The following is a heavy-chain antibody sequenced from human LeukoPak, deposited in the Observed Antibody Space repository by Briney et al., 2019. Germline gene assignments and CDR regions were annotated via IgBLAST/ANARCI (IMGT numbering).Heavy chain of an antibody. D-gene: IGHD3-10*01. J-gene: IGHJ4*02. V-gene: IGHV3-53*01. Sequence: GGSLRLSCAASGFTVSSNYMSWVRQAPGKGLEWVSVIYRGGSTYYADSVKGRFTISRDNSKDTLYLQMNSLRAEDTAVYYCARIRGGWYIDYWGQGTLVTVSS. CDR3: ARIRGGWYIDY. CDR1: GFTVSSNY. CDR2: IYRGGST.